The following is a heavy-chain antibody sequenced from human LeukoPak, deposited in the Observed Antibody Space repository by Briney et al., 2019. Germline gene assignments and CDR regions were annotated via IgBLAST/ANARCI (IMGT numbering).Heavy chain of an antibody. CDR3: AKPRSIAAPPLSD. CDR2: ISWNSGSI. J-gene: IGHJ4*02. V-gene: IGHV3-9*01. D-gene: IGHD6-6*01. CDR1: GFTFDDYA. Sequence: PGGSLRLSCAASGFTFDDYAMHWVRQAPGKGLEWVSGISWNSGSIGYADSVKGRFTISRDNAKNSLYLQMNSLRAEDTALYYCAKPRSIAAPPLSDWGQGTLVTVSS.